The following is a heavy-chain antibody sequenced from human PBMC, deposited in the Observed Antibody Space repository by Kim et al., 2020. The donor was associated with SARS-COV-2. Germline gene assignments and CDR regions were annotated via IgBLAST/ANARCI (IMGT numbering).Heavy chain of an antibody. Sequence: GGSLRLSCAASGFTFSSYAMHWVRQAPGKGLEWVAVISYDGSNKYYADSVKGQFTISRDNSKNTLYLQMNSLRAEDTAVYYCARVLWFGELPPDYWGQGT. CDR3: ARVLWFGELPPDY. D-gene: IGHD3-10*01. CDR1: GFTFSSYA. J-gene: IGHJ4*02. CDR2: ISYDGSNK. V-gene: IGHV3-30-3*01.